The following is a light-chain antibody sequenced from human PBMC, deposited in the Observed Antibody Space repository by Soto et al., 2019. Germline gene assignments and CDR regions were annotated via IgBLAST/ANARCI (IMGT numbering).Light chain of an antibody. CDR1: QDISNY. V-gene: IGKV1-33*01. J-gene: IGKJ3*01. CDR2: DAS. Sequence: DIQMTQSPSSLSASVGDRVTITCQASQDISNYLNWYQQKPGKAPKLLIYDASNLETGVPSRFSGIGSGTDFTYTISTLQLEDFAKYYCQQYDNPLFPFGPGTKVDI. CDR3: QQYDNPLFP.